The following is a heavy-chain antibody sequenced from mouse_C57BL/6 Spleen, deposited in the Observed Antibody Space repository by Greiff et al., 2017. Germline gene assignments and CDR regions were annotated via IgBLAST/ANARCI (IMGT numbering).Heavy chain of an antibody. D-gene: IGHD1-1*01. CDR2: IDPSDSET. Sequence: VQLQQPGAELVRPGSSVKLSCKASGYTFTSYWMHWVKQRPIQGLEWIGNIDPSDSETHYNQKFKDKATLTGDKSSSTAYMQLSSLTSEDSAVYYCARRGYYGSTLYFDYWGQGTTLTVSS. V-gene: IGHV1-52*01. CDR3: ARRGYYGSTLYFDY. J-gene: IGHJ2*01. CDR1: GYTFTSYW.